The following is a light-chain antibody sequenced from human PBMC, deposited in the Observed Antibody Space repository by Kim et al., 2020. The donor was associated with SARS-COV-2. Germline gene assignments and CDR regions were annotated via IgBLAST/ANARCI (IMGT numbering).Light chain of an antibody. Sequence: SSELTQDPAVSVALGQTVRITCQGDSLRSYYATRYQQRPRQAPVLVIYGINNRPSGIPDRFSGSSSGNTASLTISGAQAEDEADFYCQSRDSGGNVLFGGGTQLTVL. V-gene: IGLV3-19*01. J-gene: IGLJ2*01. CDR1: SLRSYY. CDR3: QSRDSGGNVL. CDR2: GIN.